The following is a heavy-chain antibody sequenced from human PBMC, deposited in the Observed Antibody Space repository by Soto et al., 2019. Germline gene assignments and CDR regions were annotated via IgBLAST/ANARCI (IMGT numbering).Heavy chain of an antibody. V-gene: IGHV4-31*03. CDR2: IYYSGST. CDR3: ARTDILTGYYTPGWFDP. J-gene: IGHJ5*02. CDR1: GGSISSGGYY. D-gene: IGHD3-9*01. Sequence: SETLSLTCTVSGGSISSGGYYWSWIRQHPGKGLEWIGYIYYSGSTYYNPSLKSRVTISVDTSKNQFSLKLSSVTAADTAVYYCARTDILTGYYTPGWFDPWGQGTLVTVSS.